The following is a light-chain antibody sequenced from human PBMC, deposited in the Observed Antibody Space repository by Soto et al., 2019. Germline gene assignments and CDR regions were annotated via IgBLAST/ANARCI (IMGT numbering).Light chain of an antibody. CDR3: QQFSSYPLT. CDR2: DAS. V-gene: IGKV3-20*01. J-gene: IGKJ4*01. CDR1: QTVRNNY. Sequence: ELVLTQSSDTLSLSPGERATLSCRASQTVRNNYLAWYQQKPGQAPRLLIYDASSMATGIPDRFSGGGSGTDFTLTISRLEPEDFAVYYCQQFSSYPLTFGGGTKVDIK.